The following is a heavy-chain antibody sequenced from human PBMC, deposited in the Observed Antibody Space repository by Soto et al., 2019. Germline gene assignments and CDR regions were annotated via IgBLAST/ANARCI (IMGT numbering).Heavy chain of an antibody. CDR1: GVTFSSYA. D-gene: IGHD3-10*01. CDR3: AGSVTYGSGTFDAFDI. Sequence: SVKVSCKASGVTFSSYAISWVRQAPGQGLEWMGGIIPIFGTTNYAEKFRGRVSITADESTSTAYVELSSLRSEDTAVYYCAGSVTYGSGTFDAFDIWGQGTMVTVSS. V-gene: IGHV1-69*13. J-gene: IGHJ3*02. CDR2: IIPIFGTT.